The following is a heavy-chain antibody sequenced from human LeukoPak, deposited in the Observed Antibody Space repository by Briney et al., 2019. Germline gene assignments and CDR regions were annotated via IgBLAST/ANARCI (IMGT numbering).Heavy chain of an antibody. D-gene: IGHD3-22*01. CDR1: GFTFSSYW. Sequence: PAGSLTLSCAASGFTFSSYWMHWVRQAPGKGLVWVSRINSVGSSTSYADSVKGRFTISRDNAKNTLYLEMNSLRAEDTAVYYCARDGDSSGYYVNFDYWGQGTLVTVSS. CDR2: INSVGSST. CDR3: ARDGDSSGYYVNFDY. J-gene: IGHJ4*02. V-gene: IGHV3-74*01.